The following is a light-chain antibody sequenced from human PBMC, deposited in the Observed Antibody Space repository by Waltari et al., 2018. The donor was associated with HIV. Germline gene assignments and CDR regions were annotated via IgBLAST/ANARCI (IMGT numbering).Light chain of an antibody. Sequence: QSVLTQPPSASGTPGQRVTISCSGSSSNIGSKYVYWYQQLPGTAPKPSIYWKYQRPSGVPDRFSGAKSGTSASLAISGLRSEDEADYYCAAWDDSLSGRGVFGGGTKLTVL. CDR1: SSNIGSKY. J-gene: IGLJ2*01. CDR3: AAWDDSLSGRGV. V-gene: IGLV1-47*01. CDR2: WKY.